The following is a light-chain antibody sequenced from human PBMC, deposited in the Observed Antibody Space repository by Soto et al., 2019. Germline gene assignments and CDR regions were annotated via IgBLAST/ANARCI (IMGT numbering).Light chain of an antibody. J-gene: IGLJ2*01. CDR3: CSYAGSSTSVV. CDR1: SSDVGSYNL. Sequence: QSALTQPASVSGSPGQSITISCTGTSSDVGSYNLVSWYQQHPGKAPKLMIYEGSKRPSGVSNRFSGSKSGNTASLTISGLQAEGEADYYCCSYAGSSTSVVFGGGSKVTGL. V-gene: IGLV2-23*01. CDR2: EGS.